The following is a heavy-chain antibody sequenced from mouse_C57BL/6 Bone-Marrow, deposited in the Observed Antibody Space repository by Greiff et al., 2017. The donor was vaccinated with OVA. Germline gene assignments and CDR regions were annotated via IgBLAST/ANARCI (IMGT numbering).Heavy chain of an antibody. J-gene: IGHJ2*01. CDR1: GFTFSSYG. Sequence: EVHLVESGGDLVKPGGSLKLSCAASGFTFSSYGMSWVRQTPDKRLEWVATISSGGSYTYYPDSVKGRFTISRDNAKNTLYLQMSSLKSEDTAMYYCARHHGSRYFDYWGQGTTLTVSS. CDR2: ISSGGSYT. V-gene: IGHV5-6*01. CDR3: ARHHGSRYFDY. D-gene: IGHD1-1*01.